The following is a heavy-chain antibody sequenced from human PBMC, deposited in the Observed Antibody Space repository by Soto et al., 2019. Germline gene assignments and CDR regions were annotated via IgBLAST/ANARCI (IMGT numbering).Heavy chain of an antibody. J-gene: IGHJ4*02. CDR1: GFTFSSYA. Sequence: SLRLSCAASGFTFSSYAMSWVRQAPGKGLEWVSAISGSGGSTYYADSVKGRFTISRDNSKNTLYLQMNSLRAEDTAVYYCAKDRGSAVAGTFPFDYWGKGTLVTVST. V-gene: IGHV3-23*01. D-gene: IGHD6-19*01. CDR3: AKDRGSAVAGTFPFDY. CDR2: ISGSGGST.